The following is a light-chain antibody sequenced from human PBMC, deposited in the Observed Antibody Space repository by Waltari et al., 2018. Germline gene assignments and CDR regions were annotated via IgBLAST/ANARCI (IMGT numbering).Light chain of an antibody. Sequence: EIVLTQSPGTLSLSPGERATLSCRASQSVSKYLAWYQQKPGQAPRLLIYHASTRAAGIPDRFSGSVYGTDFSLTISRLEAEDFAVYYCQHYVSLPATFGQGTKVEIK. V-gene: IGKV3-20*01. J-gene: IGKJ1*01. CDR2: HAS. CDR1: QSVSKY. CDR3: QHYVSLPAT.